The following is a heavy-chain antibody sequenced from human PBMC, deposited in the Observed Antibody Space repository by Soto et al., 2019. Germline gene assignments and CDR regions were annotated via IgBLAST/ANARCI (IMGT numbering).Heavy chain of an antibody. Sequence: GGSLRLSCAASGFTFSSYSMNWVRQAPGKGLEWVSSISSSSSYIYYADSVKGRFTISRDNAKNSLYLQMNSLRAEDTAVYYCAGDIVVVPAALTWGQGTLVTVSS. J-gene: IGHJ5*02. CDR2: ISSSSSYI. CDR3: AGDIVVVPAALT. V-gene: IGHV3-21*01. D-gene: IGHD2-2*01. CDR1: GFTFSSYS.